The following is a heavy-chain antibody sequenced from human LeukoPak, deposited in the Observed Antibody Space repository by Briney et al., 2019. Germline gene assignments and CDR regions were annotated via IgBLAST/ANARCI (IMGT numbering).Heavy chain of an antibody. CDR3: AREDLGYCSGGSCPYYFDY. CDR1: GGSISSYY. CDR2: IYISGST. V-gene: IGHV4-4*07. Sequence: SETLSLTCTVSGGSISSYYWSWIWQPAGKGLEWIGRIYISGSTNYNPSLKSRVTMSVDTSKNQFSLKLSSVTAADTAVYYCAREDLGYCSGGSCPYYFDYWGQGILVTVSS. D-gene: IGHD2-15*01. J-gene: IGHJ4*02.